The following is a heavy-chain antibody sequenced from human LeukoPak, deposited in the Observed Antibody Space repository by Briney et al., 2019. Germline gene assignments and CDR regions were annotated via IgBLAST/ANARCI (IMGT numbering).Heavy chain of an antibody. J-gene: IGHJ4*02. CDR2: INHSGST. CDR3: ASTERCSTTCPLDY. CDR1: GESFSGYY. Sequence: SETLSLTCTVYGESFSGYYWSGIRQPPGKGLEWIGEINHSGSTHYNPSLKSRVTISLDTSKNQFSLKLSSVTAADTAVYYCASTERCSTTCPLDYWGQGNLVTVSS. D-gene: IGHD2-2*01. V-gene: IGHV4-34*01.